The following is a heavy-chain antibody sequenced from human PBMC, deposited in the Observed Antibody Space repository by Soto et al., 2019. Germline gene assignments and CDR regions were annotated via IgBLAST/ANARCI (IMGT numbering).Heavy chain of an antibody. CDR2: ISGSGGST. Sequence: PGGSLRLSCAASGFTFSSYAMSWVRQAPGKGLEWVSAISGSGGSTYYADSVKGRFTISRDNSKNTLYLQMNSLRAEDTAVYYCAKAVRDSSGPKPFDYWGQGTLVTVSS. CDR1: GFTFSSYA. D-gene: IGHD6-19*01. V-gene: IGHV3-23*01. CDR3: AKAVRDSSGPKPFDY. J-gene: IGHJ4*02.